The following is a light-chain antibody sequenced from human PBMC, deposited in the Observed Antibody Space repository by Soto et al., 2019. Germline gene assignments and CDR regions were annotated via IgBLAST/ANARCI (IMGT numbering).Light chain of an antibody. CDR2: DVN. Sequence: QSALTQPASVSASPGESIIISCTGTSSEVGGQNWVSWYQQYPGKAPKLMIYDVNNRPSGVSNRFSGSKSGNTASLTISGLQAEDEADYFCCSYATGSVYVFGTGTKVTVL. CDR1: SSEVGGQNW. J-gene: IGLJ1*01. CDR3: CSYATGSVYV. V-gene: IGLV2-14*01.